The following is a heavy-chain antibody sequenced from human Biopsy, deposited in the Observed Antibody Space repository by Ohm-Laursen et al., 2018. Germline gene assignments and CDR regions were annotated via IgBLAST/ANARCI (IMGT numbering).Heavy chain of an antibody. J-gene: IGHJ2*01. CDR1: GFTFTSYA. CDR2: ISYDGSGE. V-gene: IGHV3-30*03. D-gene: IGHD4-11*01. Sequence: RSLRLSCAASGFTFTSYAMHWVRQAPGKGLEWVAVISYDGSGEYYADSLQGRFIISRDNPKNTVDLQMNSLRAEDTAVYFCARDGKRWDYSTYFSWHFDLWGRGPLVTVSS. CDR3: ARDGKRWDYSTYFSWHFDL.